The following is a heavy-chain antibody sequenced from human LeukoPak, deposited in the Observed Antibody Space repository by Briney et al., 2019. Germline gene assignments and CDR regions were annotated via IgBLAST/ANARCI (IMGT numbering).Heavy chain of an antibody. CDR1: GGSISSYY. Sequence: SETLSLTCTVSGGSISSYYWSWVRQPPGKGLEWIGYIYYSGSTNYNPSLKSRVTISVDKSKNQFSLKLSSVTTADTAVYYCARGLNYDFWSYFDYWGQGTLVTVSS. D-gene: IGHD3/OR15-3a*01. V-gene: IGHV4-59*12. J-gene: IGHJ4*02. CDR2: IYYSGST. CDR3: ARGLNYDFWSYFDY.